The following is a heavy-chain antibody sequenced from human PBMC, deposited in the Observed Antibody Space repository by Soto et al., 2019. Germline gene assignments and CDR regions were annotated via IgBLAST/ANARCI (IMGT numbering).Heavy chain of an antibody. V-gene: IGHV3-23*01. CDR2: ISGSTGNT. D-gene: IGHD5-12*01. Sequence: GGSLRLSCAASGFTFSTYAMTWFGQAPGKGLEGVSTISGSTGNTYYAASVKGRSTISRDNSKNTLYLQVNNLRAEDTAIYYCASRGPYYMDVWRKGTTVTVS. CDR3: ASRGPYYMDV. CDR1: GFTFSTYA. J-gene: IGHJ6*03.